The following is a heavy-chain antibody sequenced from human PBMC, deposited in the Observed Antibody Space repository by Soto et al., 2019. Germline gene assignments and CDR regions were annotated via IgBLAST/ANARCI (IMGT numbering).Heavy chain of an antibody. CDR2: ISTYNGNT. D-gene: IGHD6-6*01. J-gene: IGHJ6*02. V-gene: IGHV1-18*01. CDR3: ARDRPTSSIRARDDYYAMDV. Sequence: QVQLVQSGAEVKKPGASVKVSCKASGYSFITYGISWVRQAPGQGLEWMGWISTYNGNTNYAQKFQGRVTMTTDTSTTTGYMELRSLRSDDTAVYYCARDRPTSSIRARDDYYAMDVWGQGTTVTVSS. CDR1: GYSFITYG.